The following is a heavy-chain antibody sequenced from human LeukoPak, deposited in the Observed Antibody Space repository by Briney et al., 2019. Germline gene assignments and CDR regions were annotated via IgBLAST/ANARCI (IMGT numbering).Heavy chain of an antibody. CDR1: GGTFSSYA. Sequence: SVKVSCKASGGTFSSYAISWVRQAPGQGLEWMGRIIPIFGIANYAQKFQGRVTITADKSTSTAYMELSSLRSEDTAVYYCARDKDDYSNYGPPSGMDVWGQGTTVAVSS. CDR2: IIPIFGIA. D-gene: IGHD4-11*01. V-gene: IGHV1-69*04. CDR3: ARDKDDYSNYGPPSGMDV. J-gene: IGHJ6*02.